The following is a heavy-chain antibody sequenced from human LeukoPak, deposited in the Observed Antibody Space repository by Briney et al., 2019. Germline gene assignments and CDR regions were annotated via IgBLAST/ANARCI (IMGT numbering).Heavy chain of an antibody. V-gene: IGHV3-23*01. Sequence: RPGGSLRLSCAASGFTFSSYDMSWVRQAPGKGLEWVSVISGSGDSTYYADSVKGRFTISRDNSKNTLYLQMNSLRAEDTAVYYCATLKGYCSSASCYRNWFDPWGQGTLVTVSS. D-gene: IGHD2-2*01. J-gene: IGHJ5*02. CDR1: GFTFSSYD. CDR3: ATLKGYCSSASCYRNWFDP. CDR2: ISGSGDST.